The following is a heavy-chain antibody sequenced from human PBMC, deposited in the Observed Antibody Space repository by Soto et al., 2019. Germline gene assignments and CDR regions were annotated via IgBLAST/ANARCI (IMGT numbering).Heavy chain of an antibody. CDR1: GGSISSSSYY. CDR3: ARHFSELSFVAGEYYFDY. V-gene: IGHV4-39*01. J-gene: IGHJ4*02. D-gene: IGHD2-15*01. Sequence: SETLSLTCTVSGGSISSSSYYWGWIRQPPGKGLEWIGSIYYSGSTYYNPSLKSRVTISVDTSKNQFSLKLSSVTAADTAVYYCARHFSELSFVAGEYYFDYWGQGTLVTVS. CDR2: IYYSGST.